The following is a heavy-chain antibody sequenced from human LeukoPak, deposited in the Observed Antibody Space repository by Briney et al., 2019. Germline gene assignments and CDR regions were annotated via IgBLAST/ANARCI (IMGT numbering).Heavy chain of an antibody. V-gene: IGHV1-18*01. CDR3: ARGPTYGGNSGYFDL. CDR2: ISAYNGNT. J-gene: IGHJ2*01. CDR1: GYTFTSYG. Sequence: ASVKVSCKASGYTFTSYGISWVRQAPGQGLEWKGWISAYNGNTNYAQKLQGRVTMTIDTSTSTAYMELRSLRSDDTAVYYCARGPTYGGNSGYFDLWGRGTLVTVSS. D-gene: IGHD4-23*01.